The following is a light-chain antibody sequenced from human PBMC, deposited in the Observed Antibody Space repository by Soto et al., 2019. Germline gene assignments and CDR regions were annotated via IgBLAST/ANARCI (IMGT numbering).Light chain of an antibody. CDR2: EVN. CDR3: SSYAGAITFYV. J-gene: IGLJ1*01. Sequence: QSALTQPASVSGSPGQSITISCTGTSSDVGTYTLVSWYQQHPGKAPKLVIYEVNKRPAGVSKRFSGSKSGDTASLTISGLXAEDEADYYCSSYAGAITFYVFGTGTKVTVL. V-gene: IGLV2-23*02. CDR1: SSDVGTYTL.